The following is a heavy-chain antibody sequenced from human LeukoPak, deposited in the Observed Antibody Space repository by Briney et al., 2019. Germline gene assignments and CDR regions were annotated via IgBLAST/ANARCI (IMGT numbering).Heavy chain of an antibody. CDR3: ARWASMTGFSGYDIDYFDY. Sequence: SETLSLTCAVYGGSFSGYYWSWIRQPPGKGLEWIGEINHSGSTNYNPSLKSRVTISVDTSKNQFSLKLSSVTAADTAVYYCARWASMTGFSGYDIDYFDYWGQGTLVTVSS. J-gene: IGHJ4*02. CDR2: INHSGST. CDR1: GGSFSGYY. D-gene: IGHD5-12*01. V-gene: IGHV4-34*01.